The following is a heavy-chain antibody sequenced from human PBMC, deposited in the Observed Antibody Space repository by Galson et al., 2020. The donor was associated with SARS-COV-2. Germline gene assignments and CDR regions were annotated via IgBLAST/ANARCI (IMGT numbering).Heavy chain of an antibody. V-gene: IGHV4-31*03. Sequence: ETSETLSLTCTVSGVSISSGGYYWSWIRQHQGQGLEWIGYIYYSGNTYYNPSLKSRVTISVDTSKNQFSLKLSSVTAADTAVYYCARARIVVVINAFDIWGQGTMVTVSS. D-gene: IGHD3-22*01. CDR2: IYYSGNT. CDR3: ARARIVVVINAFDI. J-gene: IGHJ3*02. CDR1: GVSISSGGYY.